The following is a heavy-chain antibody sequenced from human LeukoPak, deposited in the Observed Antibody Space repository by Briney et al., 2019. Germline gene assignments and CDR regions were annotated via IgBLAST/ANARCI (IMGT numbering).Heavy chain of an antibody. V-gene: IGHV3-9*01. CDR2: MRYRRATI. D-gene: IGHD2-15*01. Sequence: PGGSLRLSCGASGFTFRSYGMHGVRESREEGVEGVSDMRYRRATIGYVNSVKGRFILSRDNAKNSLYLQMNSLRDEDTDLYFCAKDRGGGSQLGDAFDVWGQGTMVSVSS. CDR3: AKDRGGGSQLGDAFDV. J-gene: IGHJ3*01. CDR1: GFTFRSYG.